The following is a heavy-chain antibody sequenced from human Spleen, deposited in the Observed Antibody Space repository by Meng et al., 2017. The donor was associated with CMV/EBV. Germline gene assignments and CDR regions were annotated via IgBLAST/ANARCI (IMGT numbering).Heavy chain of an antibody. CDR3: ARSEPFLDI. D-gene: IGHD1-26*01. CDR1: GASVGSGSYY. Sequence: SETLSLTCTVSGASVGSGSYYWSWVRQPPGKGLEWIGYIYYRGSTNSNPSLKSRVTMSVDTSKNQFSLKLGSVTAADTAVYYCARSEPFLDIWGQGTMVTVSS. V-gene: IGHV4-61*01. J-gene: IGHJ3*02. CDR2: IYYRGST.